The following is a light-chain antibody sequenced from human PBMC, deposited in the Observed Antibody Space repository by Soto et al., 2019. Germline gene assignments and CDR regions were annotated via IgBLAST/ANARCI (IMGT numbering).Light chain of an antibody. CDR2: DVR. J-gene: IGLJ1*01. CDR3: SSYSSSSTYV. CDR1: SSDVGGFNY. V-gene: IGLV2-14*01. Sequence: QSALTQPASVSGSPGQSIAISCTGTSSDVGGFNYVSWYQQHPDKAPKLMIYDVRNRPSGVSNRCSGSKSGNTASLTISRLQAEDEADYYCSSYSSSSTYVFGTGTKLTVL.